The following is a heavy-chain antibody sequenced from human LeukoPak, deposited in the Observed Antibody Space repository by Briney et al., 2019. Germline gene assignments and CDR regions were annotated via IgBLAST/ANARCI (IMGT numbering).Heavy chain of an antibody. J-gene: IGHJ4*02. CDR3: ARGVDYYENSGTIDY. Sequence: GGSLRLSCTASGFTFSDYGMHWVRKPPGKGLEWVAIIWYDGSNITYEDSVKGRFTISRDNSKNTLYLQMNSLRAEDTAVYYCARGVDYYENSGTIDYWGQGTLVTVSS. V-gene: IGHV3-33*01. D-gene: IGHD3-22*01. CDR2: IWYDGSNI. CDR1: GFTFSDYG.